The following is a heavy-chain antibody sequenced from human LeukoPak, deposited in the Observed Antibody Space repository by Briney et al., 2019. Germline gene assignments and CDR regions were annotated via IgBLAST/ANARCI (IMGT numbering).Heavy chain of an antibody. J-gene: IGHJ5*02. V-gene: IGHV4-59*11. CDR3: ARGGQDTNGYFIWFDT. CDR2: ISYSET. CDR1: GVSINTHY. D-gene: IGHD6-25*01. Sequence: PSETLSLTCTVSGVSINTHYWSWIRQAPGKGLEWVGYISYSETYYNSFLTSRVTISRDMSKNQFSLKLTSVTAADTAVYYCARGGQDTNGYFIWFDTWGQGTLVTVSS.